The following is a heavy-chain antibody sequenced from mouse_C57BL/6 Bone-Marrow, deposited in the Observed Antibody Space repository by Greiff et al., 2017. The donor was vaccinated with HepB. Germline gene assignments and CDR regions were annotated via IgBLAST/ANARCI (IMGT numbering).Heavy chain of an antibody. CDR2: IYPSDSET. Sequence: VQLQQPGAELVRPGSSVKLSCKASGYTFTSYWMDWVKQRPGQGLEWIGNIYPSDSETHYNQKFKDKATLTVDKSSSTAYMQLSSLTSEDSAVYYCAREWAQAYYFDYWGQGTTLTVSS. CDR1: GYTFTSYW. D-gene: IGHD3-2*02. J-gene: IGHJ2*01. CDR3: AREWAQAYYFDY. V-gene: IGHV1-61*01.